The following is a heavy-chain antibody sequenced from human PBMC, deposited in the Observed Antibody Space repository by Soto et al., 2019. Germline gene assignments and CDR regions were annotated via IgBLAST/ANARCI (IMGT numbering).Heavy chain of an antibody. CDR1: GGSISSSSYY. CDR3: ASPKIAFYNWFDP. V-gene: IGHV4-39*01. CDR2: IYYSGST. J-gene: IGHJ5*02. D-gene: IGHD3-3*02. Sequence: QLQLQESGPGLVKPSETLSLTCTVSGGSISSSSYYWGWIRQPPGKGLEWIGIIYYSGSTYYNPSLKSRVTISVYTSKNQFSLTLSSVTAADTAVYYCASPKIAFYNWFDPWGQGTLVTVSS.